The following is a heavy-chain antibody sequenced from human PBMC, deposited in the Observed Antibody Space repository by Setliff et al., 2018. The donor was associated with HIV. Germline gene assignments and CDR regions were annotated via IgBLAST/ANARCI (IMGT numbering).Heavy chain of an antibody. V-gene: IGHV4-30-4*08. CDR2: IHYSGFT. Sequence: SETLSLTCTVSGGSIASGDYYWNWIRQPPGKGLEWIGYIHYSGFTYYKPSLKSRVTISVDTSKNQFSLKLSSVTAADTAVYYCARYYYGPQTMLDYWGQGTLVTVSS. CDR3: ARYYYGPQTMLDY. J-gene: IGHJ4*02. D-gene: IGHD3-10*01. CDR1: GGSIASGDYY.